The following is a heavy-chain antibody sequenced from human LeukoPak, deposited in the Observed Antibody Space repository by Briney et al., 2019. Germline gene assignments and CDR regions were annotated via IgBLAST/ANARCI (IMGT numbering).Heavy chain of an antibody. CDR1: GGSFSGYY. CDR3: ARGVVAAAGRTFDF. Sequence: SETLSLTCAVYGGSFSGYYWSWIRQPPGKGLEWIGEINHSGSTNYNPSLKSRVTISLDTSQNQFSLKLSSLTAADTAVYYCARGVVAAAGRTFDFWGQGTLVTVSS. V-gene: IGHV4-34*01. CDR2: INHSGST. D-gene: IGHD6-13*01. J-gene: IGHJ4*02.